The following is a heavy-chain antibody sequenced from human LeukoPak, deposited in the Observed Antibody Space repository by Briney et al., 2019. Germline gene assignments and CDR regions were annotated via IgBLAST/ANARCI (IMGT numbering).Heavy chain of an antibody. CDR1: EFTFRNYW. CDR2: IKQDGSEK. Sequence: GGSLRLSCAASEFTFRNYWMSWVRQAPGKGLEGVANIKQDGSEKYYVDSVKGRFTISRDNAKNSLYLQMNSLRAEDTAVYYCARGEYYYDSSGLLCDYWGQGTLVTVSS. V-gene: IGHV3-7*01. D-gene: IGHD3-22*01. CDR3: ARGEYYYDSSGLLCDY. J-gene: IGHJ4*02.